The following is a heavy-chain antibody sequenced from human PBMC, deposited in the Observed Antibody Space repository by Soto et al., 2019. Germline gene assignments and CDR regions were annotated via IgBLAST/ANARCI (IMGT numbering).Heavy chain of an antibody. V-gene: IGHV3-30-3*01. Sequence: PGGSLRLSCVGSDYTFSNYAMHWVRQAPGKGLEWVAVISYDGSNKYYADSVKGRFTISRDNSKNTLYLQMNSLRAEDTAVYYCARGTMVRGAPSHYYGMDVWGQGTTVTVSS. D-gene: IGHD3-10*01. CDR1: DYTFSNYA. J-gene: IGHJ6*02. CDR3: ARGTMVRGAPSHYYGMDV. CDR2: ISYDGSNK.